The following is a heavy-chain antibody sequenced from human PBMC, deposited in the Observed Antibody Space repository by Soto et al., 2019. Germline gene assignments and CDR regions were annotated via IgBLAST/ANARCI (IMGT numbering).Heavy chain of an antibody. CDR3: ANVLRYFDWMGGFDY. Sequence: EVQLVESGGGLVQPGGSLRLSCAASGFTFSSYWMHWVRQAPGKGLVWVSRINSDGSSTSYADSVKGRFTISRDNSKNTLYLQMNSLRAEDTAVYYCANVLRYFDWMGGFDYWGQGTLVTVSS. CDR1: GFTFSSYW. J-gene: IGHJ4*02. CDR2: INSDGSST. V-gene: IGHV3-74*01. D-gene: IGHD3-9*01.